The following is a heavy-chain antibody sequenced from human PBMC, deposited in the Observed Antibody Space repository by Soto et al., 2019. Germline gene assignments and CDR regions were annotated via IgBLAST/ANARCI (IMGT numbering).Heavy chain of an antibody. J-gene: IGHJ5*02. CDR3: ARVGDYGDYWFDP. CDR2: IYSGGST. CDR1: GFTVSSNY. Sequence: GGSLRLSCAASGFTVSSNYMSWVRQAPGKGLEWVSVIYSGGSTYYADSVKGRFTISRDNSKNTLYLQMNSLRAEDTAVYYCARVGDYGDYWFDPWGQGTLVTVSS. V-gene: IGHV3-66*01. D-gene: IGHD4-17*01.